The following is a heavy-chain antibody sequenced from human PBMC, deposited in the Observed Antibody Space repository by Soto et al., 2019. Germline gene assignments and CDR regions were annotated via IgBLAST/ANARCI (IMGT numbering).Heavy chain of an antibody. Sequence: QPGGSLRLSCAASGFTFDDYTMHWVRQAPGKGLEWVSLISWDGGSTYYADSVKGRFTISRDNSKNSLYLQMNSLRTEDTALYYCAKDSALGKQQLAYYGMDVWGQGTTVTVSS. CDR3: AKDSALGKQQLAYYGMDV. V-gene: IGHV3-43*01. CDR1: GFTFDDYT. J-gene: IGHJ6*02. D-gene: IGHD6-13*01. CDR2: ISWDGGST.